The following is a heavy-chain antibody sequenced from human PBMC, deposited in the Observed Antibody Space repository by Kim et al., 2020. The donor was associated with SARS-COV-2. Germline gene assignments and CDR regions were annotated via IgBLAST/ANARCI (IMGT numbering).Heavy chain of an antibody. D-gene: IGHD3-22*01. CDR2: ISGSGGST. CDR1: GFTFSSYA. Sequence: GGSLRLSCAASGFTFSSYAMSWVRQAPGKGLEWVSAISGSGGSTYYADSVKGRFTISRDNSKNTLYLQMNSLRAEDTAVYYCAKEGPYYYDSSGYYSAEYFQHWGQCTLVTVSS. V-gene: IGHV3-23*01. J-gene: IGHJ1*01. CDR3: AKEGPYYYDSSGYYSAEYFQH.